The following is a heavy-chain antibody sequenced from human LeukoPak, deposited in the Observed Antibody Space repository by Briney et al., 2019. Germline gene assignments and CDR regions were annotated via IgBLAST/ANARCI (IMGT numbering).Heavy chain of an antibody. CDR3: ARRGSSSSEPSLDY. CDR1: GGSFSGYY. Sequence: SETLSLTCAVYGGSFSGYYWSWIRQPPGKGLEWFGEINHSGSTNYNPSLKSRVTISVDTSKNQFSLKLSSVTAADTAVYYCARRGSSSSEPSLDYWGQGTLVTVSS. D-gene: IGHD6-6*01. CDR2: INHSGST. V-gene: IGHV4-34*01. J-gene: IGHJ4*02.